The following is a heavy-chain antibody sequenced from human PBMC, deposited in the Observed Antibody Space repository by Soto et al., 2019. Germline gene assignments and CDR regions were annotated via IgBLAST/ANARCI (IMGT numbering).Heavy chain of an antibody. CDR2: IYYSGYT. V-gene: IGHV4-59*01. D-gene: IGHD4-17*01. Sequence: TSETLSLTCTVSGGSISSYYWSWIRQPPGKGLEWIGYIYYSGYTNYNPSLKSRVTISVDTSKNLFSLKLSSVTAADTAVYYCARVGRDYGDSIYYYGMDVWGQGTTVTSP. CDR1: GGSISSYY. CDR3: ARVGRDYGDSIYYYGMDV. J-gene: IGHJ6*02.